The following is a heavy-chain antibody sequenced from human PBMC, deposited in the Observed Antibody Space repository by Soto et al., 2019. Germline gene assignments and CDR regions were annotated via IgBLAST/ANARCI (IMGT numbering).Heavy chain of an antibody. D-gene: IGHD3-9*01. V-gene: IGHV5-10-1*01. CDR3: ARYNYDILTGYYLDY. CDR1: GYSFTSYW. CDR2: IDPSDSYT. Sequence: GESLKISCKGSGYSFTSYWISWVRQMPGKGLEWMGRIDPSDSYTNYSPSFQGHVTISADKSISTAYLQWSSLKASDTAMYYCARYNYDILTGYYLDYWGQGTLVTVSS. J-gene: IGHJ4*02.